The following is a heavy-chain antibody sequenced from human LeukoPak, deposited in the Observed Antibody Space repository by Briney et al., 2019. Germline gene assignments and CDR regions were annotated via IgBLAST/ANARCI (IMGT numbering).Heavy chain of an antibody. CDR3: ARRGYYDSRGYFDY. CDR2: IYYSGST. Sequence: SETLSLTCTVSGGSISGTSYYWGWIRQPPGKGLEWIGSIYYSGSTYYNPSLKSRVTISVDTSKNQFSLKLSSVTAADTAVYYCARRGYYDSRGYFDYWGQGTLVTVSS. D-gene: IGHD3-22*01. J-gene: IGHJ4*02. CDR1: GGSISGTSYY. V-gene: IGHV4-39*01.